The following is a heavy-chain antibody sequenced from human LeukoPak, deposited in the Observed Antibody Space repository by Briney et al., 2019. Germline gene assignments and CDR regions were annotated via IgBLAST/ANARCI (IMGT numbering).Heavy chain of an antibody. J-gene: IGHJ5*02. CDR1: GFTFSSYA. D-gene: IGHD6-13*01. CDR2: ISGSGGST. CDR3: AKDREPIGDRGRSSWYHIGGSFDP. V-gene: IGHV3-23*01. Sequence: QAGGSLSLSCAASGFTFSSYAMSWVRQAPGKGLEWVSAISGSGGSTYYADSVKGRFTISRDNSKNTLYLQMNSLRAEDTAVYYCAKDREPIGDRGRSSWYHIGGSFDPWGQGTLVTVSS.